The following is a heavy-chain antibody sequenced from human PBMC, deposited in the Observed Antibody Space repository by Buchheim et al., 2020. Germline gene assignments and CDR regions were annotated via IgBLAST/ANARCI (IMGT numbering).Heavy chain of an antibody. D-gene: IGHD6-13*01. CDR3: AREVAGTYAFDI. CDR1: GDSVSSYTAA. CDR2: TYYRSKWYN. V-gene: IGHV6-1*01. J-gene: IGHJ3*02. Sequence: QLQQSGPGLVKPSQTLSLTCAISGDSVSSYTAAWNWIRRSPSRGLEWLGRTYYRSKWYNDYTVSVISRISINPDTSNIQFSLQLDYVTPEDTAVYYCAREVAGTYAFDIWGQGT.